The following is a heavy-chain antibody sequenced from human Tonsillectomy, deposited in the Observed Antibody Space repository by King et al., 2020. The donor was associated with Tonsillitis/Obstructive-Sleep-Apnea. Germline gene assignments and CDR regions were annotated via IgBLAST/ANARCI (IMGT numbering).Heavy chain of an antibody. D-gene: IGHD1/OR15-1a*01. CDR2: IRSKAYGGTT. J-gene: IGHJ3*02. CDR3: SRLPSRLLSTTNDAFDI. CDR1: GFTFGDYA. Sequence: VQLVESGGGLVQPGRSLRLSCTGSGFTFGDYAMSWVRQAPGKGLEWVGFIRSKAYGGTTEYAASVKGRFTISRDDSKSIAYLQMNSLKTEDTAVYYCSRLPSRLLSTTNDAFDIWGQGTMVTVSS. V-gene: IGHV3-49*04.